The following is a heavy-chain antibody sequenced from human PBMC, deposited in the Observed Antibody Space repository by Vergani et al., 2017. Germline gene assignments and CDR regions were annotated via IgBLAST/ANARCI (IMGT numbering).Heavy chain of an antibody. CDR3: ARPHGDILPPDPRRLDY. V-gene: IGHV1-46*03. CDR1: GYTFTNYY. Sequence: QVQLVQSGAEVKKPGASVKVSCKASGYTFTNYYIHWVRQAPGQGLEWMGIINPSGGSTTYAQQFQGRLTMTRDTSTSTVYMDLSNLRSEDTAVYYCARPHGDILPPDPRRLDYWCQGTLVTVSS. J-gene: IGHJ4*02. CDR2: INPSGGST.